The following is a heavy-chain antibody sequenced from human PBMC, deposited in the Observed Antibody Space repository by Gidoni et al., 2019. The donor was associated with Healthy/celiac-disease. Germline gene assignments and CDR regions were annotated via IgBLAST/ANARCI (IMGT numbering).Heavy chain of an antibody. CDR1: GGSISSSSYY. CDR3: ARGDDSSGYYYETGGWFDP. CDR2: IYYSGST. D-gene: IGHD3-22*01. J-gene: IGHJ5*02. V-gene: IGHV4-39*01. Sequence: QLQLQESGPGLVKPSETLSLTCTVSGGSISSSSYYWGWIRQPPGKGLEWIGSIYYSGSTYYNPSLKSRVTISVDTSKNQFSLKLSSVTAADTAVYYCARGDDSSGYYYETGGWFDPWGQGTLVTVSS.